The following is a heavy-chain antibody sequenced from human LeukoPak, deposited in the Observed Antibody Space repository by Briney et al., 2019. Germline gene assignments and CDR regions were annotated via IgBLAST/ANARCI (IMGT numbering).Heavy chain of an antibody. CDR1: GGTFSSYA. V-gene: IGHV1-69*04. CDR2: IIPILGIA. D-gene: IGHD3-10*01. J-gene: IGHJ4*02. Sequence: ASVKVSCKASGGTFSSYAISWVRQAPGQGLEWMGRIIPILGIANYAQKFQGRVTITADKSTSTAYMELSSLRSEDTAVYYCARGTADYYGSGTLGYSDYWGQGTLVTVSS. CDR3: ARGTADYYGSGTLGYSDY.